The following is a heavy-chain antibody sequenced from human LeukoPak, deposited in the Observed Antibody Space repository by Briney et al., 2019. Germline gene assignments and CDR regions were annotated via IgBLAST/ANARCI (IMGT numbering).Heavy chain of an antibody. J-gene: IGHJ6*02. CDR3: AKDDKASLWPSFYYYYYGMDV. CDR1: GFTFSSYG. V-gene: IGHV3-30*18. CDR2: ISCEGSNK. Sequence: GRSLRLSCAASGFTFSSYGMHWVRQAPGKGLEWVAGISCEGSNKYYADSVKGRFTISRDNSKNTLYLQMNSLGAEDTAVYYCAKDDKASLWPSFYYYYYGMDVWGQGTTVTVSS. D-gene: IGHD3-10*01.